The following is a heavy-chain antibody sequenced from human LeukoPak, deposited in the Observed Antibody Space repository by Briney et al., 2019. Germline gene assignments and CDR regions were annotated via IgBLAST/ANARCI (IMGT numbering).Heavy chain of an antibody. CDR3: AKAYFDWTPDAFDI. Sequence: GGSLRLSCAASGFTFSSYSMNWVRQAPGKGLEWVSSISSSSSYIYYTDSVKGRFTISRDNANNSLYPQMNSLRADDTAVYYCAKAYFDWTPDAFDIWGQGTMVTVSS. V-gene: IGHV3-21*04. CDR2: ISSSSSYI. D-gene: IGHD3-9*01. J-gene: IGHJ3*02. CDR1: GFTFSSYS.